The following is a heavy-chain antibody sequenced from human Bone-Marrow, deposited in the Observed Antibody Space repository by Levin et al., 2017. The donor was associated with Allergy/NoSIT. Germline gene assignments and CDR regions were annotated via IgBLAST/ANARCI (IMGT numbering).Heavy chain of an antibody. CDR3: ARVGAVAGTPGAFDS. J-gene: IGHJ3*02. D-gene: IGHD6-19*01. CDR1: GGTFSSYA. CDR2: IIPIFATA. Sequence: SVKVSCKPSGGTFSSYAISWVRQAPGQGLDWMGGIIPIFATANYAQKFQGRVTITADKSSSTAYMELSSLRSEDTAVYYCARVGAVAGTPGAFDSWGQGTMVTVSS. V-gene: IGHV1-69*06.